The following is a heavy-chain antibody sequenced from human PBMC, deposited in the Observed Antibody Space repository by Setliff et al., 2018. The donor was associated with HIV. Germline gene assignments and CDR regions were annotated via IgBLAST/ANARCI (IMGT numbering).Heavy chain of an antibody. Sequence: SETLSLTCAVSGGSISSSNWWSWVRQPPGKGLEWIGEIYHRGNTNYDPSLKSRVTISVDTSKNQFSLKLMSVTAADTAVYYCARGDFRAVYDSSGFPFDYWGQGTLVTVSS. D-gene: IGHD3-22*01. CDR1: GGSISSSNW. CDR2: IYHRGNT. J-gene: IGHJ4*02. V-gene: IGHV4-4*02. CDR3: ARGDFRAVYDSSGFPFDY.